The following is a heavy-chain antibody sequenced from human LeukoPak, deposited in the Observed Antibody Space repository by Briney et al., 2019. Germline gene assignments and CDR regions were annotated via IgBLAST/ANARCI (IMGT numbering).Heavy chain of an antibody. J-gene: IGHJ4*02. Sequence: GGSLRLTCAASVFTFSSYSMGWVRQAPGKGLEWVSSISSSSSYIYYADSVKGRYTISRDNAKNSLYLQMNSLRAEDTAVYYCARERGFRDGYNFDYWGQGTLVTVSS. D-gene: IGHD5-24*01. V-gene: IGHV3-21*01. CDR1: VFTFSSYS. CDR3: ARERGFRDGYNFDY. CDR2: ISSSSSYI.